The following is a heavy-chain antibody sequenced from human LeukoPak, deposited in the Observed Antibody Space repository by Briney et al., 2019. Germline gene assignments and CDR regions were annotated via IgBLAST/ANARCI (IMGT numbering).Heavy chain of an antibody. CDR3: ARVGNGYSYGS. CDR2: XXQDGSEK. Sequence: GGSLRLSCAASGFTFSSYWMXXXRQAPGKXXXWVAXXXQDGSEKYYVDSVKGRFIISRDNAKNSLYLQMNSLRAEGTAVYYCARVGNGYSYGSWGQGTLVTVSS. CDR1: GFTFSSYW. D-gene: IGHD5-18*01. J-gene: IGHJ4*02. V-gene: IGHV3-7*01.